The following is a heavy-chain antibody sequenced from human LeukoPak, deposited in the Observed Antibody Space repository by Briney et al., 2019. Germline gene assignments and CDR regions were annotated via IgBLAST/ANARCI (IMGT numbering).Heavy chain of an antibody. Sequence: SETLSLTCTVSGGSISSSSYYWSWIRQPPGKGLEWIGEINHSGSTNYNPSLKNRVTISVDTSKNQFSLKLSSVTAADTAVYYCARGLGTLPPGGYWGQGTLVTVSS. J-gene: IGHJ4*02. V-gene: IGHV4-39*07. CDR3: ARGLGTLPPGGY. CDR2: INHSGST. CDR1: GGSISSSSYY. D-gene: IGHD4-23*01.